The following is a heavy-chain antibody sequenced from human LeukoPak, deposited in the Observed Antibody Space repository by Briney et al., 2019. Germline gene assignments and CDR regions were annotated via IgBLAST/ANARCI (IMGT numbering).Heavy chain of an antibody. V-gene: IGHV3-23*01. J-gene: IGHJ6*02. Sequence: PGGSLRLSCEASGFTFSNYAMSWVRQAPGKELEWVSGLSYSGGSTYYADSVKGRFTISRDNFKNTLYLQMNSLRAEDTAVYYCAGYTLVWGQGTTVTVSS. CDR2: LSYSGGST. CDR3: AGYTLV. D-gene: IGHD5-24*01. CDR1: GFTFSNYA.